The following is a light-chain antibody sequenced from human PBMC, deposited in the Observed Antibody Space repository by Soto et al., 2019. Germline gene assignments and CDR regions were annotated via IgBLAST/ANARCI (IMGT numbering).Light chain of an antibody. V-gene: IGKV4-1*01. Sequence: DIVMTQSPDSLAVSLGERATFNCKSSQSVLSTSNNKNYLAWYQQKPGQPPKLLVYWASTRESGVPDRFSGSGSGTDFTLTISSLQAEDVAVYHCQQHYYIPYAFGQGTKLQIK. J-gene: IGKJ2*01. CDR1: QSVLSTSNNKNY. CDR2: WAS. CDR3: QQHYYIPYA.